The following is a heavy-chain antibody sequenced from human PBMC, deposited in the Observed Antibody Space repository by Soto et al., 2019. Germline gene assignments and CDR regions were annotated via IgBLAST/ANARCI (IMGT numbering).Heavy chain of an antibody. D-gene: IGHD2-8*02. CDR3: ARDKITGLFDY. CDR2: INHSGST. J-gene: IGHJ4*02. V-gene: IGHV4-34*01. CDR1: AGSISSYY. Sequence: PSETLSLTCTVSAGSISSYYWTWIRQPPGTGLEWIGEINHSGSTNYNPSLKSRVTISVDTSKNQFSLKLTSVTAADTAVYYCARDKITGLFDYWGQGTLVTVSS.